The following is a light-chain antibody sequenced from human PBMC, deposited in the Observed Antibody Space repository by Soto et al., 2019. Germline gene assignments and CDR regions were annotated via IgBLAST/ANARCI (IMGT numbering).Light chain of an antibody. V-gene: IGKV3-11*01. J-gene: IGKJ5*01. CDR3: QQRNVWPTIT. Sequence: EVVLTQSPATLSLSPGERATLSCRASQSIRTSLAWYQQKPGQAPRLVIFDASNRANGVPARFGGSGSGTDFTLTINSLETEDFAVYYCQQRNVWPTITFGQGTRLEIK. CDR2: DAS. CDR1: QSIRTS.